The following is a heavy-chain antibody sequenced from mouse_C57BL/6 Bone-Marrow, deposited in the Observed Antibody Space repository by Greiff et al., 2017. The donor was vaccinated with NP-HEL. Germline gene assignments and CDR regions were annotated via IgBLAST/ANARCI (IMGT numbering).Heavy chain of an antibody. CDR2: IYPRSGNT. J-gene: IGHJ2*01. Sequence: QVQLQQSGAELARPGASVKLSCKASGYTFTSYGISWVKQRTGQGLEWIGEIYPRSGNTYYNEKFKGKATLTADKSSSTAYMELRRLTSEDSAVYFCARYYYGSSYNFDYWGQGTTLTVSS. CDR1: GYTFTSYG. D-gene: IGHD1-1*01. V-gene: IGHV1-81*01. CDR3: ARYYYGSSYNFDY.